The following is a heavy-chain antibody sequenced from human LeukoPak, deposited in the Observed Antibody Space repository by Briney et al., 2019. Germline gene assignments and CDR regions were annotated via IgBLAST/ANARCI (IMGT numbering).Heavy chain of an antibody. D-gene: IGHD6-19*01. V-gene: IGHV3-33*01. J-gene: IGHJ4*02. CDR3: ARDHSSGWVDY. CDR1: GFTFSSYG. Sequence: PGRSLRLSCAASGFTFSSYGMHWVRQAPGKGLEWVAVIWYDGSNKYYADSVKGRFTISRDNSKNTLYLQMNSLRAEDTAVYYCARDHSSGWVDYWGQGTLVTVSS. CDR2: IWYDGSNK.